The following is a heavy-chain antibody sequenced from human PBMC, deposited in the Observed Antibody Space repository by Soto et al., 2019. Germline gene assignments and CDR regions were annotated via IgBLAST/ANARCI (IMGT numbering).Heavy chain of an antibody. Sequence: GGSLSLSCAASGFTFSSYWMSWVRQAPGKGLEWVANIKQDGSEKYYVDSVKGRFTISRDNAKNSLYLQMNSLRAEDTAVYYCARDQLEGGGAMDVWGQGTTVTVSS. D-gene: IGHD2-21*01. V-gene: IGHV3-7*01. CDR1: GFTFSSYW. CDR3: ARDQLEGGGAMDV. J-gene: IGHJ6*02. CDR2: IKQDGSEK.